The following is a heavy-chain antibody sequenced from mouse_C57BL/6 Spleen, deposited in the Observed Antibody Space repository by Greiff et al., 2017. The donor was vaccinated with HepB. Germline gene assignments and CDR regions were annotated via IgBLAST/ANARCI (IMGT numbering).Heavy chain of an antibody. Sequence: EVHLVESGGGLVQPGGSLSLSCAASGFTFTDYYMSWVRQPPGKALEWLGFIRNKANGYTTEYSASVKGRFTISRDNSQSILYLQMNALRAEDSATYYCARVKIDDYDAGFDYWGQGTTLTVSS. CDR2: IRNKANGYTT. CDR1: GFTFTDYY. CDR3: ARVKIDDYDAGFDY. D-gene: IGHD2-4*01. V-gene: IGHV7-3*01. J-gene: IGHJ2*01.